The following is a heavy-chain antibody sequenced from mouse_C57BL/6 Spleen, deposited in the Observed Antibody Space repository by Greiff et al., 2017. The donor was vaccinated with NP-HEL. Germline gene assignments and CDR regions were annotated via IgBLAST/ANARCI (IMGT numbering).Heavy chain of an antibody. Sequence: EVKVVESGGDLVKPGVAGRLSWAASGFTFSSYGMSWVRQTPDKRLEWVATISSGGSYPYYPDSVKGRFTISRDNAKNTLYLQMSSLKSEDTAMYYCLGAMDYWGQGTSVTVSS. V-gene: IGHV5-6*01. D-gene: IGHD4-1*01. CDR1: GFTFSSYG. CDR3: LGAMDY. J-gene: IGHJ4*01. CDR2: ISSGGSYP.